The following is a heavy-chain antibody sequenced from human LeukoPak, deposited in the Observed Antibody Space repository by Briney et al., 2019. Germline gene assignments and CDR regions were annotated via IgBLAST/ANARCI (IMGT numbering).Heavy chain of an antibody. D-gene: IGHD3-3*01. Sequence: SETLSLTCAVYGGSFSGYYWSWIRQPPGKGLEWIGEINHSGSTNYNPSLKSRVTISVDTSKNQFSLKLSSVTAADTAVYCCARGHTTIFGVVDYWGQGTLVTVSS. CDR2: INHSGST. J-gene: IGHJ4*02. CDR1: GGSFSGYY. V-gene: IGHV4-34*01. CDR3: ARGHTTIFGVVDY.